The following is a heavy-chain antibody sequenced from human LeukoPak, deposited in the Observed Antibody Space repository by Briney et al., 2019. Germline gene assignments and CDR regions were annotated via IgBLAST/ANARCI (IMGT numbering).Heavy chain of an antibody. CDR2: ISGSGGST. J-gene: IGHJ3*02. Sequence: GGSLRLSCAASGFTFSSYAMSWVRQAPGKGLEGVSAISGSGGSTYYADSVKGRFTISRDNSKNTLYLQMNSLRAEDTAVYYCAKCMVRGVIITRGAFDIWGQGTMVTVSS. CDR1: GFTFSSYA. D-gene: IGHD3-10*01. CDR3: AKCMVRGVIITRGAFDI. V-gene: IGHV3-23*01.